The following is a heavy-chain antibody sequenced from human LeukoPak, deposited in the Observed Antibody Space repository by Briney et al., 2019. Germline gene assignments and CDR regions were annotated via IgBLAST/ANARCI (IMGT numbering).Heavy chain of an antibody. J-gene: IGHJ6*04. CDR1: GFTFSSYE. CDR3: AELGITMIGGV. CDR2: ISSSGSTL. Sequence: GGSLRLSCAASGFTFSSYEMNWVRQAPGKGLEGVSYISSSGSTLYYADSVKGRFTISRDNAKNSLHLQMNSLIAEDTAVYYCAELGITMIGGVWGKGTTVTISS. V-gene: IGHV3-48*03. D-gene: IGHD3-10*02.